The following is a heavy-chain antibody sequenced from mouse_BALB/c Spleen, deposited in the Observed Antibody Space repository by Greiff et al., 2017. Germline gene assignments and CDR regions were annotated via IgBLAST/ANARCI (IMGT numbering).Heavy chain of an antibody. CDR1: GFNIKDTY. CDR3: APTMGWFAY. D-gene: IGHD2-10*01. CDR2: IDPANGNT. Sequence: EVKLQESGAELVKPGASVKLSCTASGFNIKDTYMHWVKQRPEQGLEWIGRIDPANGNTKYDPKFQGKATITADTSSNTAYLQLSSLTSEDTAVYYCAPTMGWFAYWGQGTLVTVSA. J-gene: IGHJ3*01. V-gene: IGHV14-3*02.